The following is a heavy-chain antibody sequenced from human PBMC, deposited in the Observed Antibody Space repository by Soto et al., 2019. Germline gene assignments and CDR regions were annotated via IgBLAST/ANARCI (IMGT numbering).Heavy chain of an antibody. CDR2: INHSGST. Sequence: SETLSLTCAVYGGSFSGYYWSWIRQPPGKGLEWIGEINHSGSTNYNPSLKSRVTISVDTSKNQFSLKLSSVTAADTAVYYCARAYDRVATTREYYFDYWGQGTLVTVSS. CDR3: ARAYDRVATTREYYFDY. J-gene: IGHJ4*02. V-gene: IGHV4-34*01. D-gene: IGHD5-12*01. CDR1: GGSFSGYY.